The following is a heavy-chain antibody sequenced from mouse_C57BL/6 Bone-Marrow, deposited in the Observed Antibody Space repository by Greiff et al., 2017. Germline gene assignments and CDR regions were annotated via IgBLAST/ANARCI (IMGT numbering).Heavy chain of an antibody. Sequence: QVQLQQPGAELVMPGASVMLSCKASGHTFTSYWMHWVKQRPGQGLERIGEIDPSDSYTNYNQQFKGKSPLTVDKSASTAYMQLSSLTSEDSAVYYCAREAVDGYYPLNYFDYWDQGTTLTGSS. V-gene: IGHV1-69*01. D-gene: IGHD2-3*01. CDR1: GHTFTSYW. CDR3: AREAVDGYYPLNYFDY. J-gene: IGHJ2*01. CDR2: IDPSDSYT.